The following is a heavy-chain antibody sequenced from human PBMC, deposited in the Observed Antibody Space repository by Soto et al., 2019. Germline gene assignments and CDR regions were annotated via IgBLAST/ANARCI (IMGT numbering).Heavy chain of an antibody. CDR1: GGSISSYY. J-gene: IGHJ5*02. D-gene: IGHD3-10*01. CDR3: ARELFGRSVWFDP. Sequence: SETLSLTCTVSGGSISSYYWSWIRQPPGKGLKWIGYIYYSGSTNYNPSLKSRVTISVDTSKNQFSLKLSSVTAADTAGYYCARELFGRSVWFDPWGQGTLVTVSS. V-gene: IGHV4-59*01. CDR2: IYYSGST.